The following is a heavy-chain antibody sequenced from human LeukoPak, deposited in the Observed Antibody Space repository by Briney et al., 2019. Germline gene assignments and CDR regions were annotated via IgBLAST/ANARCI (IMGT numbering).Heavy chain of an antibody. CDR3: ARVRYSSSSSYFDY. Sequence: PGGSLRLSCAASGFTFSSYDMHWVRQATGKGLEWVSAIGTAGDTYYPGSVKGRFTISRENAKNSLYLQMNSLRAGDTAVNYCARVRYSSSSSYFDYWGQGTLVTVSS. CDR1: GFTFSSYD. CDR2: IGTAGDT. J-gene: IGHJ4*02. V-gene: IGHV3-13*01. D-gene: IGHD6-6*01.